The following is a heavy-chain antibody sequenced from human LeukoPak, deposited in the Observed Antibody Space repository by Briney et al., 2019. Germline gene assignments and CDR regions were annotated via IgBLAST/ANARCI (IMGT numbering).Heavy chain of an antibody. Sequence: GASVKVSCKASGGTFSSYTISWVRQAPGQGLEWMGRIIPILGIANYAQEFQGRVTITADKSTSTAYMELSSLRSEDTAVYYCARDGATGSRDQLARYFHYWGQGTLVTVSS. V-gene: IGHV1-69*02. CDR3: ARDGATGSRDQLARYFHY. D-gene: IGHD3-10*01. CDR1: GGTFSSYT. J-gene: IGHJ4*02. CDR2: IIPILGIA.